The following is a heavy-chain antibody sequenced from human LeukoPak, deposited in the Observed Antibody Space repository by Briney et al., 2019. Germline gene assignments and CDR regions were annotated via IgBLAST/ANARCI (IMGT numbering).Heavy chain of an antibody. CDR2: ISGNGGST. V-gene: IGHV3-64*01. CDR1: GFTFNNYA. D-gene: IGHD3-3*02. Sequence: GSLRLSCAASGFTFNNYAMHWVRQAPGKGLEYVSGISGNGGSTHYANSVKGRFTISRDNSKNTLYLQMGSLRAEDMAAYYCARTFFTSHYFDYWGQGTLVTVSS. J-gene: IGHJ4*02. CDR3: ARTFFTSHYFDY.